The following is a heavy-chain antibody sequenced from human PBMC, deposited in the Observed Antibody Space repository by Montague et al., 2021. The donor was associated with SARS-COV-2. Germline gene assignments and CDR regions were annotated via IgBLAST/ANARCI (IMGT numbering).Heavy chain of an antibody. J-gene: IGHJ3*02. CDR2: IYYSGST. V-gene: IGHV4-59*01. D-gene: IGHD6-19*01. Sequence: SETLSLTCTVSGGSISSYYWSWIRQPPGKGLEWIGYIYYSGSTNXXPSLKSRVTISVDKSKNQFSLKLSSVTAADTAVYYCARGSGWMGNAFDIWGQGTMVTVSS. CDR3: ARGSGWMGNAFDI. CDR1: GGSISSYY.